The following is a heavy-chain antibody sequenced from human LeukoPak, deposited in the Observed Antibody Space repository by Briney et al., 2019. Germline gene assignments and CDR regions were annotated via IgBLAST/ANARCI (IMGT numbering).Heavy chain of an antibody. CDR3: ARVGGEEQLARNDY. CDR1: GGTFSSYG. V-gene: IGHV1-18*01. CDR2: ISAYNGNT. Sequence: GASVKVSCKASGGTFSSYGISWVRQAPGQGLEWMGWISAYNGNTNYAQKLQGRVTMTTDTSTSTAYMELRSLRSDDTAVYYCARVGGEEQLARNDYWGQGTLVTVSS. J-gene: IGHJ4*02. D-gene: IGHD6-6*01.